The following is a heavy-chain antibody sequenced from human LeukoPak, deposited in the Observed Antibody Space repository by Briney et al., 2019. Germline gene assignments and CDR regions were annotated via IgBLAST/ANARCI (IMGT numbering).Heavy chain of an antibody. CDR1: GASISTSY. CDR2: VYYSGST. Sequence: SETLSLTCTVSGASISTSYWYWIRQPPGKGLEWIGYVYYSGSTNYNPSLKSRVTISVDTSKTQFSLRLSSVTAADTAVYYCARHLGPGWHAMDVWGQGTTVTVSS. CDR3: ARHLGPGWHAMDV. D-gene: IGHD2-15*01. V-gene: IGHV4-59*08. J-gene: IGHJ6*02.